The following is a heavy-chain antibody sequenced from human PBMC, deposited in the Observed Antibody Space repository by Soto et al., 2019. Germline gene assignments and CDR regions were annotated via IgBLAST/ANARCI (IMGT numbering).Heavy chain of an antibody. Sequence: QFQLVQSGAEVKKPGSSVKVSGKASGGTFSSFTISWLRQPPGQGLEWRGRIIPILGIPNYAQRFQGRVTITADKSTSTAYMELSSLRSEDTAVYYCARESRHAFDIWGQGTMVTVSS. J-gene: IGHJ3*02. CDR2: IIPILGIP. CDR1: GGTFSSFT. V-gene: IGHV1-69*08. CDR3: ARESRHAFDI.